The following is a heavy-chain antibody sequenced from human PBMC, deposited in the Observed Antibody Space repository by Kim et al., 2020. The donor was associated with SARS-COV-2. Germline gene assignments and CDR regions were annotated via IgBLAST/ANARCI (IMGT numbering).Heavy chain of an antibody. CDR1: GFTFSSYA. D-gene: IGHD6-19*01. V-gene: IGHV3-23*01. CDR2: ISGSGGST. J-gene: IGHJ6*02. CDR3: AKVADHSSGWAPYYYYGMDV. Sequence: GGSLRLSCAASGFTFSSYAMSWVRQAPGKGLEWVSAISGSGGSTYYADSVKGRFTISRDNSKNTLYLQMNSLRAEDTAVYYCAKVADHSSGWAPYYYYGMDVWGQGTTVTVSS.